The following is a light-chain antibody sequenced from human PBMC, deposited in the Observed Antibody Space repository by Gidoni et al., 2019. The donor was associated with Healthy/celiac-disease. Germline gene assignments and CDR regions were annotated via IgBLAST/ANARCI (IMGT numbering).Light chain of an antibody. J-gene: IGKJ1*01. Sequence: DIQMTQSPSTLSASVGDRVTITCRASQSISSWLAWYQQKPGKAPKLLIYKASSLESGVPSRFRGRGSGNKFPLTIRSLPPYDFATYFRQQYNSYSQTFGQGTKVEIK. CDR3: QQYNSYSQT. CDR2: KAS. V-gene: IGKV1-5*03. CDR1: QSISSW.